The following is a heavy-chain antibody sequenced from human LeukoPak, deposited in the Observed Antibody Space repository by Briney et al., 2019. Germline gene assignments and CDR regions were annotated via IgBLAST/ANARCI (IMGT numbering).Heavy chain of an antibody. J-gene: IGHJ4*02. CDR3: AKRADY. CDR1: GFAFSDYY. CDR2: ISSSSNYT. Sequence: GGSLRLSCAASGFAFSDYYMNWVRQAPGKGLEWVSYISSSSNYTNYADSVKGRFTLSRDNAENSLYLQMNSLRAEDTAVYYCAKRADYWGQGTLVTVSS. V-gene: IGHV3-11*03.